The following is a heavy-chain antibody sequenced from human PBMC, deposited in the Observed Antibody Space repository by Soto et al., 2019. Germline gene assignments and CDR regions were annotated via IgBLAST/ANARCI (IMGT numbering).Heavy chain of an antibody. V-gene: IGHV3-9*01. D-gene: IGHD6-19*01. CDR2: ISWNSGSI. CDR1: GFTFDDYA. J-gene: IGHJ6*02. CDR3: AKDLSPGIAVAGTRGYYYGMDV. Sequence: GGSLRLSCGASGFTFDDYAMHWVRQAPGKGLEWVSGISWNSGSIGNADSVKGRFTISRDNAKNSLYLQMNSLRAEDTALYYCAKDLSPGIAVAGTRGYYYGMDVWGQGTTVTVSS.